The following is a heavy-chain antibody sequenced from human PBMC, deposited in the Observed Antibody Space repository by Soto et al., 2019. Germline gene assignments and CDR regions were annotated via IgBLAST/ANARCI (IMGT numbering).Heavy chain of an antibody. J-gene: IGHJ4*02. Sequence: GGSLRLSCAASGFTFSSYGMHWVRQAPGKGLEWVAVIWYDGSNKYYADSVKGRFTISRDNSKNTLYLQMNSLRAEDTAVYYCAKDGGGSGWYGDYWGQGTLVTVSS. V-gene: IGHV3-30*02. D-gene: IGHD6-19*01. CDR2: IWYDGSNK. CDR3: AKDGGGSGWYGDY. CDR1: GFTFSSYG.